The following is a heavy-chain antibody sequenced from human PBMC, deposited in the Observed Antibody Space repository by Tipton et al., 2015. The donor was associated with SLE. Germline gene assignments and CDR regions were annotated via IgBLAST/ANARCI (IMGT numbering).Heavy chain of an antibody. CDR1: GGSISSSSYY. CDR2: IYYSGST. CDR3: ARTSTYYDFWSGSYYYYYYMDG. J-gene: IGHJ6*03. D-gene: IGHD3-3*01. V-gene: IGHV4-39*01. Sequence: TLSLTCTVSGGSISSSSYYWGWIRQPPWKGLEWIGSIYYSGSTYYNPSLKSRVTISVDTSKNQFSLKLSSVTAADTAVYYCARTSTYYDFWSGSYYYYYYMDGWGKGTTVTVSS.